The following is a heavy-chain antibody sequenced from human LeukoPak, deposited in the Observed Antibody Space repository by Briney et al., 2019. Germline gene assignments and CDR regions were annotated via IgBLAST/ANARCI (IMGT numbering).Heavy chain of an antibody. Sequence: PGGSLRLSCAASGFTFSSYAMSWVRQALGKGLEWVSAISGSGGSTYYADSVKGRFTISRDNSKNTLYLQMNSLRAEDTAVYYCASKKGGYYVHWGQGTLVTVSS. J-gene: IGHJ4*02. V-gene: IGHV3-23*01. CDR2: ISGSGGST. CDR3: ASKKGGYYVH. D-gene: IGHD3-3*01. CDR1: GFTFSSYA.